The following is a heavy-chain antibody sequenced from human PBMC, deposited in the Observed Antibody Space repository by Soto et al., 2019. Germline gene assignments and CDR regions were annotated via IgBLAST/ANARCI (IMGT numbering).Heavy chain of an antibody. V-gene: IGHV4-4*07. CDR1: GGSISSYY. D-gene: IGHD1-1*01. J-gene: IGHJ5*02. CDR2: IYTSGST. CDR3: ARDQELPSPWFDP. Sequence: SETLSLTCTVSGGSISSYYRSWIRQPAGKGLEWIGRIYTSGSTNYNPSLKSRVTMSVDTSKDQFSLKLSSVTAADTAVYYCARDQELPSPWFDPWGQGTLVTVSS.